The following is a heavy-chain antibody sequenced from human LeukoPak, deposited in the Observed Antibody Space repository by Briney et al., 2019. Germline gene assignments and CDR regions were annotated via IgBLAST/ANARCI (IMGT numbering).Heavy chain of an antibody. CDR2: INPNSGGT. CDR1: GYTFTYQY. D-gene: IGHD2-21*02. CDR3: PRESGCGGDCYDSDY. J-gene: IGHJ4*02. V-gene: IGHV1-2*06. Sequence: GASVKVSFKASGYTFTYQYMHGVRQAPGQGLEWMGRINPNSGGTHYVRKLQGRVTMTRDTSIRTAYMELSRLSAGDTAVHYFPRESGCGGDCYDSDYWGQGTLVTVSS.